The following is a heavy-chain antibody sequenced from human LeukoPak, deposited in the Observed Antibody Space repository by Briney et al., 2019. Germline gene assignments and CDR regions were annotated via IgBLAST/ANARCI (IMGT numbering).Heavy chain of an antibody. CDR2: IYYSGTT. J-gene: IGHJ3*02. V-gene: IGHV4-59*01. CDR3: ARGGWSAFDI. Sequence: PSETLSLTCTVSGGSISSYYWSRLRQPPGKGLEWIGYIYYSGTTNYNPYLKSRVTISVDTSKNQFSMKLRSVTAADTAVYYCARGGWSAFDIWGQGTMVTVSS. D-gene: IGHD3-10*01. CDR1: GGSISSYY.